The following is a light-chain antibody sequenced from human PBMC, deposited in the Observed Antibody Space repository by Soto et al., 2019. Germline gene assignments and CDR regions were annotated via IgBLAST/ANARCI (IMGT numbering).Light chain of an antibody. CDR3: ATWDLILRVVV. J-gene: IGLJ2*01. Sequence: QSVLTPPPPVSAAPGQKVSISCSGSGPNIGSNTVSWYQPLPGTAPKLLIYDDNKRPSGIPDRFSVSKSGTSATLGITGLQTGDEADYYCATWDLILRVVVFGGGTKVTAL. V-gene: IGLV1-51*01. CDR1: GPNIGSNT. CDR2: DDN.